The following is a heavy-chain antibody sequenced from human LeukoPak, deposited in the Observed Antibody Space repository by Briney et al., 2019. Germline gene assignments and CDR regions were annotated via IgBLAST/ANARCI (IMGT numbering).Heavy chain of an antibody. CDR2: IYYSGST. D-gene: IGHD6-13*01. J-gene: IGHJ4*02. CDR1: GGSISSYY. CDR3: ARGLAAGEVDY. V-gene: IGHV4-59*01. Sequence: SETLSLTGTVSGGSISSYYWSWIRQPPGRGLEWIGYIYYSGSTNYNPSLKSRVTISVDTSKNQFSLKLSSVTAADTAVYYCARGLAAGEVDYWGQGTLVTVSS.